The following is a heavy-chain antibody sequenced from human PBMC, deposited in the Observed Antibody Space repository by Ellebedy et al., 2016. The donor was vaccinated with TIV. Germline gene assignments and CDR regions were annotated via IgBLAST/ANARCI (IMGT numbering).Heavy chain of an antibody. D-gene: IGHD3-9*01. Sequence: GGSLRLSCAASGFTFSNYAMSWVRRSPGKGLDWVSLISGSGEYTHYADSVKGRLTISRDNSKNTLYLQINSLRAGDTAVYYCAKLGFDILTGSGGMDVWGQGTTVTVSS. CDR3: AKLGFDILTGSGGMDV. CDR1: GFTFSNYA. CDR2: ISGSGEYT. J-gene: IGHJ6*02. V-gene: IGHV3-23*01.